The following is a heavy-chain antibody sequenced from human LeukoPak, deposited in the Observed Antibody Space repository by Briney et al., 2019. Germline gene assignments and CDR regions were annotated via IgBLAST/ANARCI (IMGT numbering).Heavy chain of an antibody. CDR2: IKQDGSEK. J-gene: IGHJ4*02. CDR3: ARDELWTVVEPALDY. V-gene: IGHV3-7*01. CDR1: GFTFNNHW. Sequence: GALRLSCAASGFTFNNHWMCWVRQAPGKGLELVANIKQDGSEKFYVDSVKGRFTISRDNAKNSLYLQMNSLRAEDTAVYYCARDELWTVVEPALDYWGQGTLVTVSS. D-gene: IGHD2-2*01.